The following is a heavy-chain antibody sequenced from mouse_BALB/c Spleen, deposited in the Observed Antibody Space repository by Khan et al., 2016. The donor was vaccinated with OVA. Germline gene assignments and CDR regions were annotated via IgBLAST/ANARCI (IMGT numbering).Heavy chain of an antibody. J-gene: IGHJ3*01. V-gene: IGHV5-6*01. CDR3: ASHLSGSFAY. Sequence: EVELVESGGDLVKPGGSLKLSCAASGFIFSSYSMSWVRQTPDKRLEWVATISSGGDYTYYPDSVKGRFTISRDDAKNTLNLRMISLKSDDTAMYYCASHLSGSFAYWGQGTLVTVSA. CDR2: ISSGGDYT. CDR1: GFIFSSYS. D-gene: IGHD4-1*01.